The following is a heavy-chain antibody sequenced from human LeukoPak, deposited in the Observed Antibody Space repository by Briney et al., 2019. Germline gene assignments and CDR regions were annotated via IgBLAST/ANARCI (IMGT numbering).Heavy chain of an antibody. Sequence: SETLSLTCTVSGYSISSGNYWGWIRQPPGKGLEWIGTIYHSGSTYYNPSLKSRVTISLDTSKNQFSLKLTSVTAADTAVYYCARDLYVYMDVWGKGTTVTVSS. V-gene: IGHV4-38-2*02. D-gene: IGHD3-16*01. CDR3: ARDLYVYMDV. CDR1: GYSISSGNY. CDR2: IYHSGST. J-gene: IGHJ6*03.